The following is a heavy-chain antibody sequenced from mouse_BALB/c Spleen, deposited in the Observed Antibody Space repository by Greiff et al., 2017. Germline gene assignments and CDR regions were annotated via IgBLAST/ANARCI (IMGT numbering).Heavy chain of an antibody. J-gene: IGHJ4*01. CDR3: ARNLYPAYAMDD. Sequence: QVQLQQSGPGLVQPSQSLSITCTVSGFSLTSYGVHWVRQSPGKGLEWLGVIWSGGSTVYNAAFISRLSISKDNSKSQVFFKMNSLQADDTAIYYCARNLYPAYAMDDWGQGTSVTVSS. CDR2: IWSGGST. V-gene: IGHV2-4-1*01. CDR1: GFSLTSYG.